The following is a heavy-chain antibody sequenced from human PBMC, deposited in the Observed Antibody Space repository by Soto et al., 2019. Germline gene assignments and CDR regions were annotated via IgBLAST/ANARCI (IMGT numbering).Heavy chain of an antibody. CDR1: GGSISSSSYY. V-gene: IGHV4-39*01. CDR2: IYYSGST. J-gene: IGHJ6*02. CDR3: ARQSVGRSWYYNYGMDV. Sequence: PSETLSLTCTVSGGSISSSSYYWGWIRQPPGKGLEWIGSIYYSGSTYYNPSLKSRVTISVDTSKNQFSLKLRSVTAADTAVFYCARQSVGRSWYYNYGMDVWGQGTTVTV. D-gene: IGHD6-13*01.